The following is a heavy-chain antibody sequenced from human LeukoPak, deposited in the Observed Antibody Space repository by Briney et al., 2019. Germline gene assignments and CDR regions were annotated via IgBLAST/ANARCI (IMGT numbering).Heavy chain of an antibody. CDR3: ARVSDYYDSSGTLDY. Sequence: SETLSLTCTVSGGSISSYYWSWIRQPPGKGLEWIGYIYYSGSTNYNPSLMSRVTISVDTSKNQFSLKLSSVTAADTAVFYCARVSDYYDSSGTLDYWGQGTLVTVPS. CDR2: IYYSGST. V-gene: IGHV4-59*01. J-gene: IGHJ4*02. CDR1: GGSISSYY. D-gene: IGHD3-22*01.